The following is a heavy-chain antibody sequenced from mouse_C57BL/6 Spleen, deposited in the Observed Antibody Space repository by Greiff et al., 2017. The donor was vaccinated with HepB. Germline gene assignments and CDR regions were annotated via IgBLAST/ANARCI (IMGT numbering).Heavy chain of an antibody. V-gene: IGHV7-1*01. J-gene: IGHJ1*03. CDR2: SRNKANDYTT. CDR1: GFTFSDFY. D-gene: IGHD2-3*01. CDR3: ARDAQDGHLLRFFDV. Sequence: EVKRVESGGGLVQSGRSLRLSCATSGFTFSDFYMEWVRQAPGKGLEWIAASRNKANDYTTEYSASVKGRFIVSRDTSQSILYLQMNALRAEDTAIYYCARDAQDGHLLRFFDVWGTGTTVTVSS.